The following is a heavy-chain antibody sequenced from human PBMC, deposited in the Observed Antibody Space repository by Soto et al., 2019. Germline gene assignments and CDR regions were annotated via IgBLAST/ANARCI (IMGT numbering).Heavy chain of an antibody. Sequence: QVQLVQSGAEVKKPGASVKVSCKASGYTFTSYDINWVRQATGQGREWMGWMNPNSGNTCYAQKLQGRVTMTRNTSISTAYMELSSLRSGDTAVYYCARGGNDILPGYNDYWGQGPLVTFSS. CDR2: MNPNSGNT. CDR1: GYTFTSYD. D-gene: IGHD3-9*01. CDR3: ARGGNDILPGYNDY. J-gene: IGHJ4*02. V-gene: IGHV1-8*01.